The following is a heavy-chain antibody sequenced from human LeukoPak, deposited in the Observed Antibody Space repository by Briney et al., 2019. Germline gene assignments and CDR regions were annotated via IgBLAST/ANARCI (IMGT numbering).Heavy chain of an antibody. CDR2: ISAYNGNT. CDR3: AAGYCSSTSCRRTLYYFDY. CDR1: GYTFTSYG. V-gene: IGHV1-18*01. Sequence: ASVKVSCTASGYTFTSYGISWVRQAPGQGLEWMGWISAYNGNTNYAQKLQGRVTMTTDTSTSTAYMELRSLRSDDTAVYYCAAGYCSSTSCRRTLYYFDYWGQGTLVTVSS. J-gene: IGHJ4*02. D-gene: IGHD2-2*01.